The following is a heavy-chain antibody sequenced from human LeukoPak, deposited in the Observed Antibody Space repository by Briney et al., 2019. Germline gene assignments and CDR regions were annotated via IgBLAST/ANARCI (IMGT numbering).Heavy chain of an antibody. V-gene: IGHV1-8*01. D-gene: IGHD3-10*01. CDR1: GYTFTSYD. J-gene: IGHJ5*02. Sequence: AESLTLSCRASGYTFTSYDINWVRQPPGQGLECMGWVNPNSGNTGYAQKSQGRVTMTSNTSISTAYMELSSLRSEDTAVYYCARSKGSTWGQGTLVTVSS. CDR3: ARSKGST. CDR2: VNPNSGNT.